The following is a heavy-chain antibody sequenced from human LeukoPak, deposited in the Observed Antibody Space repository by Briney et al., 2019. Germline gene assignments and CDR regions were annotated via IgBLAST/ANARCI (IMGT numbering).Heavy chain of an antibody. CDR2: INPSGGST. J-gene: IGHJ4*02. CDR1: GYTFSSYY. Sequence: GASVKVSCKASGYTFSSYYMHWVRQAPGQGLEWMGIINPSGGSTTHAQKFQGRVTMTRDTSTSTVYMELSSLRSEDTAVYFCARSTRVIPEDYWGQGTLVTVSS. D-gene: IGHD2-21*01. CDR3: ARSTRVIPEDY. V-gene: IGHV1-46*01.